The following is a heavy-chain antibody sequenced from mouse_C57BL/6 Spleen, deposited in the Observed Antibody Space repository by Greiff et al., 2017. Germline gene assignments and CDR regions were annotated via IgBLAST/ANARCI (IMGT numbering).Heavy chain of an antibody. V-gene: IGHV5-4*03. J-gene: IGHJ3*01. D-gene: IGHD2-4*01. Sequence: EVKLVESGGGLVKPGGSLKLSCAASGFTFSSYAMPWVRQTPEKRLEWVATISDGGSYTYYPDNVKGRFTISRDNAKNNLYLQMSHLKSEDTAMYYCARDQGYDYYRVWFAYWGQGTLVTVAA. CDR2: ISDGGSYT. CDR3: ARDQGYDYYRVWFAY. CDR1: GFTFSSYA.